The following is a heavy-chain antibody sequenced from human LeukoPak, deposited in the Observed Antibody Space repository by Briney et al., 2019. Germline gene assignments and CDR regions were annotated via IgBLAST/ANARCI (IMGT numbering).Heavy chain of an antibody. D-gene: IGHD2-2*01. J-gene: IGHJ4*02. V-gene: IGHV3-23*01. CDR1: GFTFSNHG. Sequence: GGSLRLSCAASGFTFSNHGMSWVRQAPGKGLEWVSSISGSGGSTYYADSVKGRFTISRDNSKNTLYLQLNSLRAEDTAVYYCARVRNLVLVPTTFDYWGQGTLVTVSS. CDR2: ISGSGGST. CDR3: ARVRNLVLVPTTFDY.